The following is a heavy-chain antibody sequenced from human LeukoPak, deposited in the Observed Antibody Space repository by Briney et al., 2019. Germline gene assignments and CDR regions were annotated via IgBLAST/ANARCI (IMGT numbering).Heavy chain of an antibody. D-gene: IGHD2-2*01. J-gene: IGHJ6*03. CDR2: IWYDASNK. CDR1: GFTFSSYS. V-gene: IGHV3-33*08. Sequence: GGSLRLSCAASGFTFSSYSMNWVRQAPGKGLEWVAVIWYDASNKYYADSVKGRFTISRDNSKNTLYLQMNSLRAEDAAVYYCARGSCSSTSCYWDYYYMDVWGKGTTVTVSS. CDR3: ARGSCSSTSCYWDYYYMDV.